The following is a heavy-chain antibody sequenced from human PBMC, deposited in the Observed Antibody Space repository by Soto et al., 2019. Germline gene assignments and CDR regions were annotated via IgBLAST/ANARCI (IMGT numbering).Heavy chain of an antibody. J-gene: IGHJ6*02. CDR2: ISYDGSNK. V-gene: IGHV3-30-3*01. D-gene: IGHD6-13*01. CDR3: ARGRRQQLVRHYYYYGMDV. Sequence: RGSLRLACAASGFTFISYAIHCFRHSPFKWLEWVAVISYDGSNKYYADSVKGRFTISRDNSKNTLYLQMNSLRAEDTAVYYCARGRRQQLVRHYYYYGMDVWGQGTTVTVS. CDR1: GFTFISYA.